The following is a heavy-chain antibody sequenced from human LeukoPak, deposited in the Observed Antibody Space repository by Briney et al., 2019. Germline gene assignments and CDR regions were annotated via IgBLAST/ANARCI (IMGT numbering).Heavy chain of an antibody. D-gene: IGHD2-2*01. CDR2: INPHSGGT. CDR1: GYTFTAYY. J-gene: IGHJ4*02. CDR3: AREIPCSSSSCLDY. Sequence: GASVKVSCKASGYTFTAYYMHWVRQAPGQGLEWVGWINPHSGGTNFAQKFQGRVTMTRDTSITTAHMELSRLTSDDTAMYYCAREIPCSSSSCLDYWGQGTLVTVSS. V-gene: IGHV1-2*02.